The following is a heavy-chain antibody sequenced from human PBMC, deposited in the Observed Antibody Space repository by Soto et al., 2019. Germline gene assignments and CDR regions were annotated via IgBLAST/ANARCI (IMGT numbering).Heavy chain of an antibody. V-gene: IGHV4-39*01. CDR1: GGSISSSSYY. J-gene: IGHJ6*02. CDR3: ARLGSYGGYYYGMAV. CDR2: IYYSGST. D-gene: IGHD5-18*01. Sequence: SETLSLTCTVSGGSISSSSYYWGWIRQPPGKGLEWVGNIYYSGSTYYNPSLKSRVTISVDTSKNQFSLKLSSVTAADTAVYYCARLGSYGGYYYGMAVWGQGTTVTVSS.